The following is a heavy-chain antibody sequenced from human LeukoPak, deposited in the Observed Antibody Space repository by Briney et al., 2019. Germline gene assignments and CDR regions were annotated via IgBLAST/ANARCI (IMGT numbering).Heavy chain of an antibody. V-gene: IGHV4-59*08. D-gene: IGHD6-13*01. Sequence: SETLSLTCTVSDDSISNYYWSWLRQPPGKGLEWLGNIHYSGSTKTNPSLKSRVTLSVDASKNQFSLKLTSVTAADTAVFYCARRRQVSWYSPYAFDIWGRGTMVTVSS. CDR1: DDSISNYY. J-gene: IGHJ3*02. CDR3: ARRRQVSWYSPYAFDI. CDR2: IHYSGST.